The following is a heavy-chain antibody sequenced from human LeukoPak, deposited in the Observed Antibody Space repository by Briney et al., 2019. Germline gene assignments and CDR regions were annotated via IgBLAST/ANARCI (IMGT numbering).Heavy chain of an antibody. J-gene: IGHJ4*02. CDR2: ISSSSNYK. CDR3: ARVLNMIAVAGDYDY. V-gene: IGHV3-21*01. Sequence: PGGSLRLSCTASGFTFSSYSMNWVRQSPGKGLEWVSSISSSSNYKYYADSVKGRFTISRDNAQNSLYLQMNSLRAEDTAVYYCARVLNMIAVAGDYDYWGQGVLVTVSS. D-gene: IGHD6-19*01. CDR1: GFTFSSYS.